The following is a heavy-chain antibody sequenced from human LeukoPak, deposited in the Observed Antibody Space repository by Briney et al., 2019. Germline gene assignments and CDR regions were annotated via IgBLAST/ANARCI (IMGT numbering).Heavy chain of an antibody. CDR1: GFTFSSYW. J-gene: IGHJ4*02. Sequence: GGSLRLSCAASGFTFSSYWMSWVRQAPGKGLEWVANINEDGSEKYYVDSLKGRFIISRDNAKNSLYLQMNSLRAEDTALYYCAKGRGYNYGYIFGYFDYWGQGTLVTVSS. V-gene: IGHV3-7*03. CDR2: INEDGSEK. D-gene: IGHD5-18*01. CDR3: AKGRGYNYGYIFGYFDY.